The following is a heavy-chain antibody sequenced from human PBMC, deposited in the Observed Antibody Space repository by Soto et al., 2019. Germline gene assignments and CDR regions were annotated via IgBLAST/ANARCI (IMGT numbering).Heavy chain of an antibody. D-gene: IGHD2-21*02. J-gene: IGHJ5*02. V-gene: IGHV4-31*03. CDR1: GDSIKGGGFD. CDR3: ASGQAVTARSILP. Sequence: LACTVCGDSIKGGGFDGSWIRQHPEKGLEWIGYIYYSGSSYYNRSRQSRVTMSIDTTKNQFSLRLTSVTAADTAVYFCASGQAVTARSILPWGQATPIT. CDR2: IYYSGSS.